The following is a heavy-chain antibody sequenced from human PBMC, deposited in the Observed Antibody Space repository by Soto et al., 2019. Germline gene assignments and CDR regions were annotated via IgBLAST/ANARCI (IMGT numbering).Heavy chain of an antibody. CDR1: GGSFSGYY. Sequence: SETLSLTCAVYGGSFSGYYWSWIRQPPGKGLEWIGEINHSGSTNYNPSLKSRVTISVDTSKNQFSLKLSSVTAADTAVYYCARVLAPLAMVRGALGYWGQGTLVTVSS. V-gene: IGHV4-34*01. J-gene: IGHJ4*02. CDR2: INHSGST. CDR3: ARVLAPLAMVRGALGY. D-gene: IGHD3-10*01.